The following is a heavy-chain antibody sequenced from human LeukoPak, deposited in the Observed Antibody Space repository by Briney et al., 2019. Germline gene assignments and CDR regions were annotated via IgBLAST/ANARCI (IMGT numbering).Heavy chain of an antibody. J-gene: IGHJ4*02. CDR3: ARESDYGDYFDY. CDR2: IGTAGDT. D-gene: IGHD3-16*01. V-gene: IGHV3-13*01. Sequence: GGSLRLSCVVSGFTFSSYNMNWVRQAPGKGLEWVSAIGTAGDTYYPGSVKGRFTISRENAKNSLYLQMNSLRAGDTAVYYCARESDYGDYFDYWGQGTLVTVSS. CDR1: GFTFSSYN.